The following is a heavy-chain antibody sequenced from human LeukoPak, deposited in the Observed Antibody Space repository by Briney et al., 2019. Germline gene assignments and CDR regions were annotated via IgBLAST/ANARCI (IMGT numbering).Heavy chain of an antibody. CDR3: ARSFGGSYPHFDY. Sequence: QPGRSLRLSCAASGFIFSSYAMHWVRQAPGKGLEWVALISYDGFNKDYADSVKGRFTISRDNSKNTLYLQMNSLRPEDTAVYYCARSFGGSYPHFDYWGQGRLVSVSS. CDR1: GFIFSSYA. J-gene: IGHJ4*02. D-gene: IGHD1-26*01. V-gene: IGHV3-30-3*01. CDR2: ISYDGFNK.